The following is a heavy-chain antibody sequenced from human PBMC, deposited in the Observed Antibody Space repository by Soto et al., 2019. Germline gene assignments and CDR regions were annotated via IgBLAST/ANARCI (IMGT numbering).Heavy chain of an antibody. J-gene: IGHJ4*02. D-gene: IGHD3-22*01. CDR2: ISGSGGGT. CDR1: GFTFSSCA. Sequence: HPGGSLRLSCAASGFTFSSCAMSWVRQAPGKGLEWVSGISGSGGGTYYADSVKGRFTISRDNSKNTLYLQMNSLRAEDTAVYYCAKDRSRSYGSSYPLGYFDYWGQGTLVTVSS. CDR3: AKDRSRSYGSSYPLGYFDY. V-gene: IGHV3-23*01.